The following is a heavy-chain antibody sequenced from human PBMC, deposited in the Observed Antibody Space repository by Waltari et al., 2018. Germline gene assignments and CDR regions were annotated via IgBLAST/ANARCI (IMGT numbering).Heavy chain of an antibody. CDR2: IYHSGGT. V-gene: IGHV4-38-2*02. J-gene: IGHJ3*02. Sequence: QVQLQESGPGLVKPSETLSLTCTVSGYSISSGYYWGWIRQPPGKGLEWIGSIYHSGGTYYNPSLKSRVTISVDTSKNQFSLKLSSVTAADTAVYYCARVGSYRAFDIWGQGTMVTVSS. D-gene: IGHD1-26*01. CDR1: GYSISSGYY. CDR3: ARVGSYRAFDI.